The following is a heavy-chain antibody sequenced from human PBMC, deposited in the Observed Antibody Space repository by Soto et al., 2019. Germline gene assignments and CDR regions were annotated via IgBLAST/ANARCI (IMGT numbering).Heavy chain of an antibody. CDR3: ASDRGKTGTEQVCDY. D-gene: IGHD1-1*01. CDR1: GFTFSSYA. Sequence: GGSLRLSCAASGFTFSSYAMNWVRQTQERGLEWFSSISSTRSYTHYADSVKCIFTISRDNSKNTLYLQMNSMRAEDTAVYYYASDRGKTGTEQVCDYWGQGTLVTVSS. J-gene: IGHJ4*02. CDR2: ISSTRSYT. V-gene: IGHV3-21*01.